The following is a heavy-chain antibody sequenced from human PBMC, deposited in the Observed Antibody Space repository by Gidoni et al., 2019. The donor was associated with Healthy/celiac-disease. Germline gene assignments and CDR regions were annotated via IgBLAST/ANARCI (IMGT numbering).Heavy chain of an antibody. CDR2: ISSSGSTL. J-gene: IGHJ6*02. CDR3: ARDWKYYDFWSGYYYYYGMDV. CDR1: GFTFSSYE. V-gene: IGHV3-48*03. D-gene: IGHD3-3*01. Sequence: EVQLVESGGGLVQPGGSLRLSCAASGFTFSSYEMNWVRQAQGKGLEWVSYISSSGSTLYYADAVKGRFTISRDNAKNSLYLQMNSLRAEDTAVYYCARDWKYYDFWSGYYYYYGMDVWGQGTTVTVSS.